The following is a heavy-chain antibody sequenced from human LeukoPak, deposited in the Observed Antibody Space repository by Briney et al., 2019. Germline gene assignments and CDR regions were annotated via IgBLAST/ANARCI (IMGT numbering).Heavy chain of an antibody. J-gene: IGHJ4*02. V-gene: IGHV3-38-3*01. CDR1: GFTVSSNE. CDR3: ARVKATRGLVLFDY. D-gene: IGHD6-19*01. CDR2: ISGGST. Sequence: GGSLRLSCAASGFTVSSNEMSWVRQAPGKGLEWVSSISGGSTYYADSRKGRFTISRDNSKNTLHLQMNSLRAEDTAVYYCARVKATRGLVLFDYWGQGTLVTVSS.